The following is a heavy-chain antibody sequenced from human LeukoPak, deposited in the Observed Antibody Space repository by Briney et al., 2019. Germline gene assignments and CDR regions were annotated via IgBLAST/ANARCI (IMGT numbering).Heavy chain of an antibody. Sequence: PSETLSLTCTVSGGSISSGGYYWSWIRQPPGKGLEWIGYIYYSGSTNYNPSLKSRVTISVDTSKNQFSLKLSSVTAADTAVYYCARAAELYYIDYWGQGTLVTVSS. D-gene: IGHD1-1*01. CDR3: ARAAELYYIDY. V-gene: IGHV4-61*08. J-gene: IGHJ4*02. CDR2: IYYSGST. CDR1: GGSISSGGYY.